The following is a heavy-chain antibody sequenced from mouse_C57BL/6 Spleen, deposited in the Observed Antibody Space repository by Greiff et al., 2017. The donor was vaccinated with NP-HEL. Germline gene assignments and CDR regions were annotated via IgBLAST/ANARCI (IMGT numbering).Heavy chain of an antibody. V-gene: IGHV5-4*01. J-gene: IGHJ2*01. CDR1: GFTFSSYA. CDR2: ISDGGSYT. Sequence: EVKLVESGGGLVKPGGSLKLSCAASGFTFSSYAMSWVRQTPEKRLEWVATISDGGSYTYYPDNVKGRFTISRDTAKNNLYLQMSHLKSEDTAMYYCARDGIRSTFYYFDYWGQGTTLTVSS. CDR3: ARDGIRSTFYYFDY. D-gene: IGHD2-1*01.